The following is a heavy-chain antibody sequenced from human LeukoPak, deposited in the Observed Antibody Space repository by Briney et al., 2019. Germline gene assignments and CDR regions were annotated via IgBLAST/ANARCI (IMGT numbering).Heavy chain of an antibody. D-gene: IGHD5-18*01. V-gene: IGHV3-9*01. Sequence: GGSLRLSCAASGFTFDDYAMHWVRQAPGKGLEWVSGISWNSGSIGYADSVKGRFTISRDNAKNSLSLQMNSLRAEDTAVYYCASQYSSGPRDAFDIWGQGTMVTVSS. J-gene: IGHJ3*02. CDR2: ISWNSGSI. CDR1: GFTFDDYA. CDR3: ASQYSSGPRDAFDI.